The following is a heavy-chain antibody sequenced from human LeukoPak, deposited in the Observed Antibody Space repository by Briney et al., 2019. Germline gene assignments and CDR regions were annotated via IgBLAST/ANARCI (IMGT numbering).Heavy chain of an antibody. J-gene: IGHJ4*02. D-gene: IGHD3-10*01. CDR1: GFTFDDYA. CDR2: ISGDGGTT. Sequence: GGSLRLSCVVSGFTFDDYAMHWVRQAPGKGLEWVSLISGDGGTTYYADSVKGRFTISRDNSKNSLYLQMNSLRTEDTALYYCAKDHQGSEGYFDYWGQGTLVTVSS. CDR3: AKDHQGSEGYFDY. V-gene: IGHV3-43*02.